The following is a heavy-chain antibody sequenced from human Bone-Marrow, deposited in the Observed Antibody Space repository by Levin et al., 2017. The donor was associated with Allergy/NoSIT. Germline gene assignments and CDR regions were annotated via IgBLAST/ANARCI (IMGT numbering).Heavy chain of an antibody. CDR1: GFTFSDHY. CDR2: ITGSGVTT. Sequence: PGGSLRLSCAASGFTFSDHYMTWIRQAPGKGLEWVSYITGSGVTTYYSDSVKGRFTISRDNTENSLYLEMKSLRAEDTAVYFCARRIPGTFAYYNHYYYMDVWGKGTSVTVSS. D-gene: IGHD3-10*01. CDR3: ARRIPGTFAYYNHYYYMDV. J-gene: IGHJ6*03. V-gene: IGHV3-11*01.